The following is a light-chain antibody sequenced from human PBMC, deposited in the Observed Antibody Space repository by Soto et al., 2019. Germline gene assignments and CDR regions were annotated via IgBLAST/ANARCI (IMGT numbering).Light chain of an antibody. J-gene: IGKJ4*01. V-gene: IGKV1-12*01. CDR2: STS. Sequence: DIQMTQSPSSVSASVGDRVTITCRASQGISSWVAWYQQKPGKAPKLLIYSTSSFQSGVPSRFSGSGSGTVFTLTISSLQPEEFATYYGQQGYSVPLTFGGGTKVDI. CDR1: QGISSW. CDR3: QQGYSVPLT.